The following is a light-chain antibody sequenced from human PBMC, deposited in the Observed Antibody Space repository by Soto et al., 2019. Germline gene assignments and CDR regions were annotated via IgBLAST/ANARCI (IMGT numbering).Light chain of an antibody. CDR3: QQGT. CDR2: DAS. V-gene: IGKV1-5*01. Sequence: DIQMTQSPSTLSASVGDRVTITCRASQSISSWLAWYQQKPGKAPKLLIYDASSLESGVPSRFSGSGSGTEFTLTISSLQPDDFATYYCQQGTFGPGTKV. J-gene: IGKJ1*01. CDR1: QSISSW.